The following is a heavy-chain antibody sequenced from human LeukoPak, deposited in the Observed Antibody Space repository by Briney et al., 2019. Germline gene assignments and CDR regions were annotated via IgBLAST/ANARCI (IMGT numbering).Heavy chain of an antibody. J-gene: IGHJ3*02. CDR1: GFTFSSYS. CDR3: ARDTSYAFDI. V-gene: IGHV3-48*02. Sequence: GGCLRLSCAASGFTFSSYSMNWVRQAPGKGLEWFSYIGSGGTTIFYADSVKGRFTISRDDAKNSLYLQMNSLRDEDTAVYYCARDTSYAFDIWGQGTMVTVSS. CDR2: IGSGGTTI.